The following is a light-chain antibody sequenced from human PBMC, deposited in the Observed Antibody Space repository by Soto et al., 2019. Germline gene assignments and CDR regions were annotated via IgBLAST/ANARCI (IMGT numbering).Light chain of an antibody. Sequence: EIVLTQSPATLSLSPGERATLSCRASQSLSNYLAWYQQRPGQSPRLLIYDASNRATGIPARFSGSGSGTDFTLTISTLETEDFAVYYCQQRSEWPITFGQGTRLEIK. J-gene: IGKJ5*01. CDR2: DAS. CDR3: QQRSEWPIT. V-gene: IGKV3-11*01. CDR1: QSLSNY.